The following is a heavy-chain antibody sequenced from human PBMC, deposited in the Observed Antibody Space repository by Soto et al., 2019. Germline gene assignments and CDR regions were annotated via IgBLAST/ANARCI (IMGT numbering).Heavy chain of an antibody. D-gene: IGHD2-8*01. V-gene: IGHV3-23*01. CDR3: AKLGVYATNSPIDY. CDR2: ISGSGGST. CDR1: GFTFSSYA. Sequence: EVQLLESGGGLVQPGGSLRLSCAASGFTFSSYAMSWVRQAPGKGLEWVSAISGSGGSTYYADSVKGRFTISRDNSKNTLYLQMNSLRAADTAVYYCAKLGVYATNSPIDYWGQGTLVTVSS. J-gene: IGHJ4*02.